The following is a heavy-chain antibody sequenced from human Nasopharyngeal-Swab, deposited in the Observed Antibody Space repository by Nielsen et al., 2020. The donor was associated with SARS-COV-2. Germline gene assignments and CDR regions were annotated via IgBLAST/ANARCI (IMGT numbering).Heavy chain of an antibody. J-gene: IGHJ5*02. CDR3: ARDFLLDRVPNWFDP. D-gene: IGHD2-2*03. Sequence: GGSLTLSCAASGFTFSSYWMSWVRQAPGKGLEWVANIKQDGSEKYYVDSVKGRFTISRDNAKNSLYLQMNSLRAEDTAVYYCARDFLLDRVPNWFDPWGQGTLVTVSS. CDR2: IKQDGSEK. V-gene: IGHV3-7*01. CDR1: GFTFSSYW.